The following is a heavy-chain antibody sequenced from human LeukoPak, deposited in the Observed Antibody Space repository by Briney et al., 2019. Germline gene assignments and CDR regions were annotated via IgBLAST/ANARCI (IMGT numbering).Heavy chain of an antibody. Sequence: SETLSLTCTVSGGSISSGSYYWSWIRQPAGKGLEWIGRIYTSGSTNYNPSLKSRVTISVDTSKNQFSLKLSSVTAADTAVYYCPVTRGRRWFDPWGQGTLVTVSS. CDR3: PVTRGRRWFDP. D-gene: IGHD3-10*01. J-gene: IGHJ5*02. V-gene: IGHV4-61*02. CDR2: IYTSGST. CDR1: GGSISSGSYY.